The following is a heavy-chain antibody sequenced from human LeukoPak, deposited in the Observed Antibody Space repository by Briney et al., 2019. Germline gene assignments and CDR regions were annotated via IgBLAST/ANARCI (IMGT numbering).Heavy chain of an antibody. Sequence: PSETLSLTCTVSGDSISSYYWSWIRQPPGKGLEWIGYIFYSGTPNYNPSLKRRVTISLDTSKNQFSLKLNSVTAADTAVYYCARGRTGAFDIWGQGTMVTVSS. D-gene: IGHD1/OR15-1a*01. V-gene: IGHV4-59*01. J-gene: IGHJ3*02. CDR3: ARGRTGAFDI. CDR1: GDSISSYY. CDR2: IFYSGTP.